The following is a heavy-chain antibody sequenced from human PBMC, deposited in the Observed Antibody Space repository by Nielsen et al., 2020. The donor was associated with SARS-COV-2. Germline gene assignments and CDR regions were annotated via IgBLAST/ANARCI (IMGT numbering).Heavy chain of an antibody. Sequence: GGSLRLSCAASGFTFSSYGMHWVRQAPGKGLEWVAVISYDGSNKYYADSVKGRFTISRDNSKNTLYLQMNSLRAEDTAVYHCAKDLGPGYVAAAMLGYYYYYGMDVWGQGTTVTVSS. V-gene: IGHV3-30*18. CDR2: ISYDGSNK. CDR1: GFTFSSYG. CDR3: AKDLGPGYVAAAMLGYYYYYGMDV. J-gene: IGHJ6*02. D-gene: IGHD2-2*01.